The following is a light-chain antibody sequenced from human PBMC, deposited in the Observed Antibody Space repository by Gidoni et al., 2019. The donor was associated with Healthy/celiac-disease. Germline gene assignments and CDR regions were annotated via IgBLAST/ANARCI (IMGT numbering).Light chain of an antibody. CDR3: QQYNYWPPLT. CDR1: QRVSSN. Sequence: EIVMTQSPATLSVSPGERATLSCSASQRVSSNLTSYQQKPAQPPRLLLYGASTRAAGIPARFSGGGCGTEFTITISSLQYEDVAVYYCQQYNYWPPLTFXGXTKVEIK. J-gene: IGKJ4*01. CDR2: GAS. V-gene: IGKV3-15*01.